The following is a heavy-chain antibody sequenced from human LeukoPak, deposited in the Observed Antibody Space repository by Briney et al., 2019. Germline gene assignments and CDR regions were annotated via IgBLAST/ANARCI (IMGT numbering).Heavy chain of an antibody. CDR3: TKGAYGYLDY. CDR2: IRSKAYRGTT. J-gene: IGHJ4*02. D-gene: IGHD4-17*01. V-gene: IGHV3-49*03. Sequence: GGSLRLSCTSSGFTFGDYAMSWFRQAPGKGLEWIGFIRSKAYRGTTEYAASVKDRFAISRDDSKSIAYLQMNSLKTEDTAVYYCTKGAYGYLDYWGQGTLVTVSS. CDR1: GFTFGDYA.